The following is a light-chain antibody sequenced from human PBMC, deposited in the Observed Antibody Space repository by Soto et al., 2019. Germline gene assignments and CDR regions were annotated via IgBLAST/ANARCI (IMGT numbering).Light chain of an antibody. CDR3: TSYTSDSTYV. CDR2: DVS. J-gene: IGLJ1*01. Sequence: ALTQPASVSGSPGQSITISCTGTSTDVGRYNYVSWYQQHPGKAPKLMVYDVSNRPSWVSNRFSGSKSGITASLTISGLQAEDEADYYCTSYTSDSTYVFGTGNKATVL. V-gene: IGLV2-14*01. CDR1: STDVGRYNY.